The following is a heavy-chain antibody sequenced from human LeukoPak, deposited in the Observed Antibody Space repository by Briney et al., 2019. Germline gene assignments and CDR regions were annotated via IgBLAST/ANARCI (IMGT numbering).Heavy chain of an antibody. D-gene: IGHD2-15*01. CDR3: TTDTWYSAGH. CDR2: IKKDGSEK. V-gene: IGHV3-7*03. Sequence: GGSLRLSCTASGFIFSGSWMAWIRQAPGKGLEWVAIIKKDGSEKYYVDSMKGRFTISRDNAKNSLFLQTNSLRAEDTAIYYCTTDTWYSAGHWGQGTLVTVSS. J-gene: IGHJ4*02. CDR1: GFIFSGSW.